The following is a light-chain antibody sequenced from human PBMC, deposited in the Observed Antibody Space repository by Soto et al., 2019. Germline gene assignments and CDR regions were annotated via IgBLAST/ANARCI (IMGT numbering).Light chain of an antibody. J-gene: IGKJ1*01. CDR3: QQYNNWGT. V-gene: IGKV3-15*01. Sequence: EIVMTQSPATLSVSPGERATLSCRASQSVSSNLAWYQQKPGQAPMLLIYGASNRATGIPARFSGSGPGTELTLTISSLQSEDFAVYYCQQYNNWGTFGQGTKVEI. CDR2: GAS. CDR1: QSVSSN.